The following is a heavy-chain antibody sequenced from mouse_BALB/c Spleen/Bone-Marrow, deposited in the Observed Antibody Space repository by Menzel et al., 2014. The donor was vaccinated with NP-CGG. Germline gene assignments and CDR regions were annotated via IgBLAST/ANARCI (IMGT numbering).Heavy chain of an antibody. V-gene: IGHV5-15*02. CDR3: ARAGYDGYPWYFDV. D-gene: IGHD2-3*01. J-gene: IGHJ1*01. CDR1: GFTLSDYG. CDR2: ISNLAYSI. Sequence: EVQVVESGGGLVQPGGPRKLSCAASGFTLSDYGMAWVRQAPGKGPEWVAFISNLAYSIYYADTVTGRFTISRENAKNTLYLEISSLRSEDSAMYYCARAGYDGYPWYFDVWGAGTTVTVSS.